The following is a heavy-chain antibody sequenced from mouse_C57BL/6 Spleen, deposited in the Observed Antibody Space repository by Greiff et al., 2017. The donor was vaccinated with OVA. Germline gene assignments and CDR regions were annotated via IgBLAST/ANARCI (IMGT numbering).Heavy chain of an antibody. CDR3: ARSRAYSNYEYFDV. J-gene: IGHJ1*03. D-gene: IGHD2-5*01. CDR2: INPYNGGT. V-gene: IGHV1-19*01. Sequence: EVQLQQSGPVLVKPGASVKMSCKASGYTFTDYYMNWVKQSHGKSLEWIGVINPYNGGTSYNQKFKGKATLTVDKSSSTAYMELNSLTSEDSAVYYCARSRAYSNYEYFDVWGTGTTVTVSS. CDR1: GYTFTDYY.